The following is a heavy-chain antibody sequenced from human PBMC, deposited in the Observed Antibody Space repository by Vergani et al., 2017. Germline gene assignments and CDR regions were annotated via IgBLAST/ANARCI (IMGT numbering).Heavy chain of an antibody. D-gene: IGHD2-2*02. V-gene: IGHV3-23*01. J-gene: IGHJ6*03. CDR2: IRSTGST. CDR1: GFTFTKSA. Sequence: EVQLLQSGGSLVQPGKSLKVSCVGSGFTFTKSAMSWVRQAPGKGLEWVSAIRSTGSTYYADSVKGRFTVSRDNSKNTLYLQMSSLRAEDTAVYYCARDQVPAAIRLNVGNYMDVWGKGTTVIVSS. CDR3: ARDQVPAAIRLNVGNYMDV.